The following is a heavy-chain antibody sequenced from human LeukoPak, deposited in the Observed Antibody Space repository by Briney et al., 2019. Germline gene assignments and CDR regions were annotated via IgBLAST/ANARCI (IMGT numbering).Heavy chain of an antibody. D-gene: IGHD3-22*01. CDR3: AASFYYDSTFDQ. V-gene: IGHV4-34*01. Sequence: SETLSLTCAVYGESLNGHYWSWIRQSPGKGLEWIGEGSERGGTKFNPSLKSRVTISADTPKNQFSLKLSSVTAADTAVYYCAASFYYDSTFDQWGQGTLVTVSS. CDR1: GESLNGHY. J-gene: IGHJ4*02. CDR2: GSERGGT.